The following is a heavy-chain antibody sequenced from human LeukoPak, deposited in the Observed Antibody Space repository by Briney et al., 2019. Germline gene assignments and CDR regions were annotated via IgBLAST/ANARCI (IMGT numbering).Heavy chain of an antibody. V-gene: IGHV1-2*02. Sequence: ASVKVSCKASGYTFTGYYMHWVRQAPGQGLEWMGWINPNSGGTNYAQKFQGRVTMTRDKSIRTAYMELRSLRSDDTALYYCARATSTLYSSSYFDYWGQGTLVTVSS. CDR2: INPNSGGT. CDR1: GYTFTGYY. J-gene: IGHJ4*02. D-gene: IGHD6-6*01. CDR3: ARATSTLYSSSYFDY.